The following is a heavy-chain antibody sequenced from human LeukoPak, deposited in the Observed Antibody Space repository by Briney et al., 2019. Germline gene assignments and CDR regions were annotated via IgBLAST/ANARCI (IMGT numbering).Heavy chain of an antibody. D-gene: IGHD3-22*01. V-gene: IGHV3-7*01. Sequence: GGSLRLSCAASGFTFSSYWMSWVRQAPGKGLEWVANIKQDGSEKYYVDSVKGRFTISRDNSKNTMYLQMNSLRAEDTAVYYCAKGPFFYYDASGYNYFDFWGQGTLVTVSS. CDR2: IKQDGSEK. CDR3: AKGPFFYYDASGYNYFDF. J-gene: IGHJ4*02. CDR1: GFTFSSYW.